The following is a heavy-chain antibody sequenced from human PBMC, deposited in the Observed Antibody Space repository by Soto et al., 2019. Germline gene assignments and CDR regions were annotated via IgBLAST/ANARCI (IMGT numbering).Heavy chain of an antibody. J-gene: IGHJ4*02. Sequence: ASVKVSCKASGYTFTSYAMHWVRQAPGQRLEWMGWINAGNGNTKYSQKFQGRVTITRDTSASTAYMELSSLRSEDTAVYYCARGGPLLTPFDYWGQGTLVTVSS. CDR2: INAGNGNT. D-gene: IGHD1-20*01. CDR3: ARGGPLLTPFDY. CDR1: GYTFTSYA. V-gene: IGHV1-3*01.